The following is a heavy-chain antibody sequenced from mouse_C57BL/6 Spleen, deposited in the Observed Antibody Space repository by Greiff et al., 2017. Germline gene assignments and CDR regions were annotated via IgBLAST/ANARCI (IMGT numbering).Heavy chain of an antibody. CDR1: GFSLTSYG. V-gene: IGHV2-6*01. D-gene: IGHD1-1*01. J-gene: IGHJ3*01. Sequence: VQVVESGPGLVAPSQSLSITCTVSGFSLTSYGVDWVRQSPGKGLEWLGVIWGVGSTNYNSALKSRLSISTDNSKSQVFLKMNSLQTDDTAMYYCATAQDYGSSRFAYWGQGTLVTVSA. CDR3: ATAQDYGSSRFAY. CDR2: IWGVGST.